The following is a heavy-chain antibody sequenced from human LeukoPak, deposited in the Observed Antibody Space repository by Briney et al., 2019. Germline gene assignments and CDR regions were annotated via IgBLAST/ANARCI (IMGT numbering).Heavy chain of an antibody. CDR3: ASRVVGATGHY. CDR2: ISSSSYI. Sequence: KPGGSLRLSCAASGFTFSSYSMNWVRQAPGKGLEWVSSISSSSYIYYADSVKGRFTISRDNAKNSLYLQMNSLRAEDTAVYYCASRVVGATGHYWGQGTLVTVSS. CDR1: GFTFSSYS. D-gene: IGHD1-26*01. J-gene: IGHJ4*02. V-gene: IGHV3-21*01.